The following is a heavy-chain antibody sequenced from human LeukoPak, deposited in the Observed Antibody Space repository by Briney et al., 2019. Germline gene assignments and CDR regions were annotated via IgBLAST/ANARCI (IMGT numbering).Heavy chain of an antibody. J-gene: IGHJ4*02. Sequence: ASEKVSCKASGYTFTGYYMHWVRQAPGQGLEWMGWINPNSGGTDYAQKFQGWVTMTRDTSISTAYMELSRLRSDDTAVYYCAKAQHGWGVLFDYWGQGTLVTVSS. CDR3: AKAQHGWGVLFDY. V-gene: IGHV1-2*04. D-gene: IGHD3-16*01. CDR2: INPNSGGT. CDR1: GYTFTGYY.